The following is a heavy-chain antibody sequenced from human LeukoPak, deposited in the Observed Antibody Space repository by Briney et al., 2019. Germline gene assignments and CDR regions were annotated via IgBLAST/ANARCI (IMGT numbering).Heavy chain of an antibody. Sequence: PSETLSLTCAVYGGPFSHYYWTWIRQPPGRGLEWVGEINHSGSTNYNPSLKSRVTISVDTSKNQFSLKLSSVTAADTAVYYCARVRYRRSYYYYYYMDVWGKGTTVTVSS. V-gene: IGHV4-34*01. CDR2: INHSGST. D-gene: IGHD1-14*01. CDR3: ARVRYRRSYYYYYYMDV. CDR1: GGPFSHYY. J-gene: IGHJ6*03.